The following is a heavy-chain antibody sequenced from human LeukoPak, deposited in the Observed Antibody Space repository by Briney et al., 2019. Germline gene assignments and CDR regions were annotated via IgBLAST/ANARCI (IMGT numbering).Heavy chain of an antibody. V-gene: IGHV4-39*01. CDR2: IYYSGST. J-gene: IGHJ3*02. Sequence: SETLSLTCTVSGGSISSSSYYWGWIRQPPGKGLEWTGSIYYSGSTYYNPSLKSRVTISVDTSKNQFSLKLSSVTAADTAVYYCASQLTGGAFDIWGQGTMVTVSS. CDR1: GGSISSSSYY. D-gene: IGHD2-8*02. CDR3: ASQLTGGAFDI.